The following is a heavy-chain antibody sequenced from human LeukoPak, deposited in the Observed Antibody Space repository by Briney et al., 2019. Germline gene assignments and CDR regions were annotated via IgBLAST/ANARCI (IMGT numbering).Heavy chain of an antibody. J-gene: IGHJ4*02. V-gene: IGHV4-59*01. Sequence: NPSETLSLTCTVSGGSISSYYWSWIRQPPGKGLERIGYIYYSGSTNYNPSLKSRVTISVDTSKNQFSLKLSSVTAADTAVYYCARERGGSSGYYLDYWGQGTLVTVSS. D-gene: IGHD3-22*01. CDR1: GGSISSYY. CDR3: ARERGGSSGYYLDY. CDR2: IYYSGST.